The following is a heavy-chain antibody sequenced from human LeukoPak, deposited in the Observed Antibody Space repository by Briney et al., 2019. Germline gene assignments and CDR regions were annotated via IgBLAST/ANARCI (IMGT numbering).Heavy chain of an antibody. J-gene: IGHJ4*02. CDR3: AKPPTSYSRVGIDY. Sequence: PGGALRFSCAASGFTFSSYAMSWVRQAPGKGLEWVSAISGSGGSTYYADSVKGRFTISRDNSKNTLYLQMNSLRAEDTAVYYCAKPPTSYSRVGIDYWGQGTLVTVSS. CDR1: GFTFSSYA. CDR2: ISGSGGST. V-gene: IGHV3-23*01. D-gene: IGHD1-14*01.